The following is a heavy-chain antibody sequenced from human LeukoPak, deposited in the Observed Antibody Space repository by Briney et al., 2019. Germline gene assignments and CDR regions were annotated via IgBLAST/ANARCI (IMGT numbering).Heavy chain of an antibody. Sequence: GGSLRLSCAASGFTFDDYAMHWVRQAPGKGLEWVSGISWNSGSIGYADSVKGRFTISRDNAKNSLYLQMNSLRAEDTALYYCAKDSCSSTSCYENYFDYWGQGTLVTVSS. V-gene: IGHV3-9*01. CDR1: GFTFDDYA. J-gene: IGHJ4*02. D-gene: IGHD2-2*01. CDR2: ISWNSGSI. CDR3: AKDSCSSTSCYENYFDY.